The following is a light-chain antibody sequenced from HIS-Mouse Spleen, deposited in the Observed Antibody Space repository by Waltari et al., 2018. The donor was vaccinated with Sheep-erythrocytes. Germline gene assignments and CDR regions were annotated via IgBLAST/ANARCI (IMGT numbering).Light chain of an antibody. Sequence: SYELTQPPSVSVSPGQTASTTCSGGNWGDKYGGWYQQKPGRSPVLVIYQDSKRTSGIPGRFSGSNSGNKVTLTISGAQVEDEADYYCYSAADNNRIGGGTKLTVL. J-gene: IGLJ2*01. V-gene: IGLV3-1*01. CDR3: YSAADNNR. CDR1: NWGDKY. CDR2: QDS.